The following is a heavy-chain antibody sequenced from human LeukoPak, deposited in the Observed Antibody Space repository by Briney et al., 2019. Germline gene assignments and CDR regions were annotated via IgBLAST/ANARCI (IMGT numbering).Heavy chain of an antibody. CDR3: ARERLRLFDP. CDR1: GFTVSSNY. V-gene: IGHV3-53*01. J-gene: IGHJ5*02. D-gene: IGHD3-16*01. CDR2: IYSGGST. Sequence: TGGSLRLSCAASGFTVSSNYMSWVRQAPGKGLEWVSVIYSGGSTYYADSVKGRFTISRDNSKNTLYLQMNSLRAEDTAVYYCARERLRLFDPWGQGTLVTVSS.